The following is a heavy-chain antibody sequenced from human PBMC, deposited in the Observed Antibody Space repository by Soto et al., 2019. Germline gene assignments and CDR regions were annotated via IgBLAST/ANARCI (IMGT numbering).Heavy chain of an antibody. CDR3: ARGVQRLLQLWTYYYGMDV. V-gene: IGHV1-69*12. CDR1: GGTFSSYA. J-gene: IGHJ6*02. Sequence: QVQLVQSGAEVKKPGSSVKVSCKASGGTFSSYAISWVRQAPGQGLEWMGGIIPIFGTANYAQKFQGRVTITADETTGAAYXELSSLRSEDTAVYYCARGVQRLLQLWTYYYGMDVWGQGTTVTVSS. CDR2: IIPIFGTA. D-gene: IGHD5-18*01.